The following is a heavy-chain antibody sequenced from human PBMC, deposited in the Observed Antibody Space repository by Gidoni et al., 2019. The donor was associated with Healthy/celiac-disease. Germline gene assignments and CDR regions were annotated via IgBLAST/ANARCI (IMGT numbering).Heavy chain of an antibody. D-gene: IGHD3-3*01. V-gene: IGHV3-7*01. CDR2: IKQDGSEK. Sequence: EVQLVESGGGLVQPGGSLRLSCAASGFTFSSYWMSWVRQAPGKGLGWVANIKQDGSEKYYVDSVKGRFTISRDNAKNSLYLQMNSLRAEDTAVYYCARDRTYYDFWSGYYPTYYFDYWGQGTLVTVSS. CDR1: GFTFSSYW. J-gene: IGHJ4*02. CDR3: ARDRTYYDFWSGYYPTYYFDY.